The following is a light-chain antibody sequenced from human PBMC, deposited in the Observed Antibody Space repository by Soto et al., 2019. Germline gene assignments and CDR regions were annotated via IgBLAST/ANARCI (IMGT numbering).Light chain of an antibody. CDR3: QSYDSILSAWV. J-gene: IGLJ3*02. CDR2: GNS. Sequence: QLVLTQPPSVSGAPGQRVTISCTGSSSNIGAGYDVHWYQQLPGTAPKLLIYGNSNRPSGVPDRFSGSKSGTSASLAITGLQAEDEADYYCQSYDSILSAWVFGGGTKLTVL. V-gene: IGLV1-40*01. CDR1: SSNIGAGYD.